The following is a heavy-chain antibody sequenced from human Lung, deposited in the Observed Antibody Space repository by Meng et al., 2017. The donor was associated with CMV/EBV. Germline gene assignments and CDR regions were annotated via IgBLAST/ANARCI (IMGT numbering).Heavy chain of an antibody. CDR2: ISYDGSNK. V-gene: IGHV3-30*04. J-gene: IGHJ4*02. CDR1: GFIFNSYA. Sequence: GGSLRLXCAASGFIFNSYAMHWVRQAPGKGLECVAIISYDGSNKYYVDSVKGRFIISRDKSKNTLYLQMNSLRAEDTAVYYCARDRNQLLLGGVCDYWGQGTXV. CDR3: ARDRNQLLLGGVCDY. D-gene: IGHD2-2*01.